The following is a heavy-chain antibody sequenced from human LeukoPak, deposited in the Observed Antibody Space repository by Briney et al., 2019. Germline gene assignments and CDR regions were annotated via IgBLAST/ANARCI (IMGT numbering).Heavy chain of an antibody. V-gene: IGHV3-48*01. J-gene: IGHJ4*02. CDR2: ISSDTSTI. D-gene: IGHD3-22*01. CDR3: ARDPVYYFDSSGYYVY. CDR1: GFTFSSYS. Sequence: GGSLRLSCAASGFTFSSYSMNWVRQAPGKGLEWVSYISSDTSTIYYADSVKGRFTISRDNAKKSLYLQMNSLRAEDTAVYYCARDPVYYFDSSGYYVYWGQGTLVTVSS.